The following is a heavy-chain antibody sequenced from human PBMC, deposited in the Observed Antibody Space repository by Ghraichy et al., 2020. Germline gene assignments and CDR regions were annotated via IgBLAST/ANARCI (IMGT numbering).Heavy chain of an antibody. D-gene: IGHD6-19*01. CDR2: IYYSGST. CDR1: GGSISSYY. V-gene: IGHV4-59*01. CDR3: ARVERSSGWPYYYYGMDV. Sequence: SETLSLTCTVSGGSISSYYWSWIRQPPGKGLEWIGYIYYSGSTNYNPSLKSRVTISVDTSKNQFSLKLSSVTAADTAVYYCARVERSSGWPYYYYGMDVWGQGTTVTVSS. J-gene: IGHJ6*02.